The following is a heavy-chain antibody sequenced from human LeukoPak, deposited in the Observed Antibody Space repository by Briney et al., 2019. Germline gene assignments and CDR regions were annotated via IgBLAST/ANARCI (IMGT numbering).Heavy chain of an antibody. V-gene: IGHV4-4*07. Sequence: PSETLSLTCTVSGGSISSYYWSWIRQPAGKGLEWIGRIYTSGSTNYNPSLKSRVTISVDKSKNQFSLKLSPVTAADTAVYYCASGGTGYSNPPNGYWGQGTLVTVSS. CDR2: IYTSGST. J-gene: IGHJ4*02. CDR3: ASGGTGYSNPPNGY. CDR1: GGSISSYY. D-gene: IGHD6-13*01.